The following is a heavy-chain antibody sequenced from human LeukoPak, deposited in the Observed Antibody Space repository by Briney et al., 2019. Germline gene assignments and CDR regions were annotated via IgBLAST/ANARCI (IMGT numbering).Heavy chain of an antibody. Sequence: SETLSLTCTVSGGSVSSGTYYWSWIRQPPGKGLEWIGYIYYSGTTNYNPSIKSRVTISIDTSRNQFSLKLSSVTAADTAVYYCARGFGGATTSFDYWGQGTLVTVSS. CDR3: ARGFGGATTSFDY. J-gene: IGHJ4*02. CDR2: IYYSGTT. V-gene: IGHV4-61*01. CDR1: GGSVSSGTYY. D-gene: IGHD1-26*01.